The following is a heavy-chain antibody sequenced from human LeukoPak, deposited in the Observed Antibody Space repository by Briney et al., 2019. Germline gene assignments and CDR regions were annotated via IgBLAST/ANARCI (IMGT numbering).Heavy chain of an antibody. V-gene: IGHV1-18*04. CDR1: GYTFTSYG. Sequence: ASVKVSCKASGYTFTSYGISWVRQAPGQGLDWLGWISAYNGNTNYAQKLQGRVTMTTDTSTSTAYMELRSLRSDDTAVYYCARVKRSIAAAGTPCWFDPWGQGTLVTVSS. CDR3: ARVKRSIAAAGTPCWFDP. D-gene: IGHD6-13*01. J-gene: IGHJ5*02. CDR2: ISAYNGNT.